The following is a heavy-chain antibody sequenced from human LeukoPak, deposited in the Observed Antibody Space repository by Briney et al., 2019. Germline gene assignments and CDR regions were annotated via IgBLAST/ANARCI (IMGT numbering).Heavy chain of an antibody. CDR2: ISGSGGST. J-gene: IGHJ3*02. V-gene: IGHV3-23*01. CDR3: ANDDYYDSSGELDAFDI. D-gene: IGHD3-22*01. Sequence: GGSLRLSCAASGFTFSSYAMSWGRPAPGGGLGWISGISGSGGSTCYADSGKGRFTISRDNSKNTLYLQMNSLRVEDTAVYYCANDDYYDSSGELDAFDIWGQGTMVTVSS. CDR1: GFTFSSYA.